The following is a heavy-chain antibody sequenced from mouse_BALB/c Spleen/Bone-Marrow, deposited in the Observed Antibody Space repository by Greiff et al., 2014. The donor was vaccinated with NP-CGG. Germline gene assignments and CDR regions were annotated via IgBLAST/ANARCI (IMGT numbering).Heavy chain of an antibody. V-gene: IGHV5-6*01. CDR2: ISSGGSNT. Sequence: VKLMESGGDLVKPGGSLKLSCAASGFTFGSYGMSWGRQTPDKRLEWVATISSGGSNTYYPDSVKGRFTISRDNAKNTLYLQMSSLKSEDTAMYYCARHQRYYAMDYWGQGTSVTVSS. CDR3: ARHQRYYAMDY. CDR1: GFTFGSYG. J-gene: IGHJ4*01.